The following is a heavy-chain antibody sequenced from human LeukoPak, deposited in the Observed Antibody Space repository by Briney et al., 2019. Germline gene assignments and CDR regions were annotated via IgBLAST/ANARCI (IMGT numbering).Heavy chain of an antibody. D-gene: IGHD3-3*01. CDR2: INHSGST. J-gene: IGHJ5*02. CDR1: GVSFSGYY. V-gene: IGHV4-34*01. CDR3: ARGLYDFWSLYNWFDP. Sequence: SSETLSLTCAVYGVSFSGYYWSWLRQPPGKGLERIGEINHSGSTNYNPSLKSRVTISVDTSKNQFSLKLSSVTAADTAVYYCARGLYDFWSLYNWFDPWGQGTLVTVSS.